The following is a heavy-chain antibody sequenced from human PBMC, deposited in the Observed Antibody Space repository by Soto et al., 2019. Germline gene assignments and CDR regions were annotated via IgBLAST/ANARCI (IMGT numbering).Heavy chain of an antibody. Sequence: SETLSLTCTVSGGSISSYCWSWIRQPPGKGLEWIGYIYYSVTTNYNPSLKSRVTISVDTSKNQFSLKLSSVTSADTAVYYCARVGGINWFDPWGQGTLVTVYS. J-gene: IGHJ5*02. D-gene: IGHD1-20*01. CDR2: IYYSVTT. CDR1: GGSISSYC. CDR3: ARVGGINWFDP. V-gene: IGHV4-59*12.